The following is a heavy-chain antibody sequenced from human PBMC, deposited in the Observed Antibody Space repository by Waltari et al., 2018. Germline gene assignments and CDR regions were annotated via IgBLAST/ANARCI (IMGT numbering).Heavy chain of an antibody. J-gene: IGHJ4*02. CDR2: IYYSGST. D-gene: IGHD5-12*01. CDR1: GGSISSYY. V-gene: IGHV4-59*01. CDR3: ARIADSGYDYGGYYFDY. Sequence: QVQLQESGPGLVKPSETLSLTCTVSGGSISSYYWSWIRQPPGKGLEWIGYIYYSGSTNYNPSLKSRVTISVDTSKNQFSLKLSSVTAADTAVYYCARIADSGYDYGGYYFDYWGQGTLVTVSS.